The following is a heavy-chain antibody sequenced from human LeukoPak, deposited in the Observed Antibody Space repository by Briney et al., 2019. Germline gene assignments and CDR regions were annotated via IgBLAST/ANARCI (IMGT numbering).Heavy chain of an antibody. CDR1: DDSFSSHY. J-gene: IGHJ3*02. CDR2: ISYIGST. V-gene: IGHV4-59*11. CDR3: ARDLVTVTKGFDI. Sequence: SETLSLTCAVSDDSFSSHYWTWIRQPPGKGLEWIGYISYIGSTNYNPSLKSRVTISIDTSKNQFSLKLSSVTPADTAVYYCARDLVTVTKGFDIWGQGTMVSVSS. D-gene: IGHD4-17*01.